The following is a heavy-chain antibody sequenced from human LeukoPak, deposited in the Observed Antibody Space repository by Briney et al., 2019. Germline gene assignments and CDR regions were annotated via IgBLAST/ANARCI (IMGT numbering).Heavy chain of an antibody. CDR1: GFTFSSYE. CDR2: ISSSGSTI. Sequence: GGSLRLSCAASGFTFSSYEMNWVRQAPGKGLEWVSYISSSGSTIYYADSVKGRFTISRDNAKNTLYLQMNSLRAEDTAVYYCAKDLPAPYDQYYFDYWGQGTLVTVSS. CDR3: AKDLPAPYDQYYFDY. V-gene: IGHV3-48*03. J-gene: IGHJ4*02. D-gene: IGHD3-16*01.